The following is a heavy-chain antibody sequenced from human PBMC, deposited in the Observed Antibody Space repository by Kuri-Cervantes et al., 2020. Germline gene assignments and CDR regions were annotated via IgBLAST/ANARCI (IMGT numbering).Heavy chain of an antibody. J-gene: IGHJ3*01. D-gene: IGHD3-10*01. CDR2: THYSGSGSA. V-gene: IGHV4-61*01. Sequence: SETLSLTCSVSGGSVNIDPYYWSWIRQPPGKGLEWIGYTHYSGSGSANYSPSLKSRVTISLDTSKNQFSLNLNSVTAANTAVYYCARDNYGSLDFWGQGTMVTVSS. CDR3: ARDNYGSLDF. CDR1: GGSVNIDPYY.